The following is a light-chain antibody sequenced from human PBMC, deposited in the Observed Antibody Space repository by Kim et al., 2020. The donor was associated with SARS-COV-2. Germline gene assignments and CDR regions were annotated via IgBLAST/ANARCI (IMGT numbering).Light chain of an antibody. CDR2: DVS. V-gene: IGLV2-14*01. Sequence: QSALTQPASVSGSPGQSITLSCTGTSSDVGGYNYVSWYQQHPGKAPKLMIYDVSKRPSGVSNRFSGSKSGNTASLTISGLQAEDEADYYCSSYTSSSTWVFGGGTQRTVL. CDR3: SSYTSSSTWV. CDR1: SSDVGGYNY. J-gene: IGLJ3*02.